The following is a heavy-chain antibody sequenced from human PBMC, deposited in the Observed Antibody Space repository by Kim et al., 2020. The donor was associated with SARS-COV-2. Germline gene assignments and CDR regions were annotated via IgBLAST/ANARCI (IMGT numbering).Heavy chain of an antibody. CDR3: ARDPMSRSYYYDSSGYYPSLNWFDP. CDR1: GGTFSSYA. J-gene: IGHJ5*02. Sequence: SVKVSCKASGGTFSSYAISWVRQAPGQGLEWMGGIIPIFGTANYAQKFQGRVTITADESTSTAYMELSSLRSEDTAVYYCARDPMSRSYYYDSSGYYPSLNWFDPWGQGTLVTVSS. CDR2: IIPIFGTA. V-gene: IGHV1-69*13. D-gene: IGHD3-22*01.